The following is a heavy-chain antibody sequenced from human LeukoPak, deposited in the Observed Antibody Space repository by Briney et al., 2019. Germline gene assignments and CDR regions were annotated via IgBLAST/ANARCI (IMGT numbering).Heavy chain of an antibody. CDR1: GYTFTSYG. Sequence: GASVKVSCKASGYTFTSYGISWVRQAPRQGLEWMGWINGYNGNTNYAQKFQGRVTMTTDTSTSTAYMELRSLGSDDTAVYYCARDWNNDMDVWGQGTTVTVSS. V-gene: IGHV1-18*01. J-gene: IGHJ6*02. CDR3: ARDWNNDMDV. CDR2: INGYNGNT. D-gene: IGHD1/OR15-1a*01.